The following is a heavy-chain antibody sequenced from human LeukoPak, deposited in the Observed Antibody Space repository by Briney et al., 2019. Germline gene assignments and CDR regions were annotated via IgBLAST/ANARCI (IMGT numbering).Heavy chain of an antibody. J-gene: IGHJ5*02. D-gene: IGHD3-10*01. Sequence: SETLSLTCTVSGGSISSYYWSWIRQPPGKGLEWIGYIYYSGSTNYNPSLKSRVTISVDTSKNQFSLKLSSVTAADTAVYYCARVWFGELLYNWFDPWGHGTLVTVSS. CDR1: GGSISSYY. V-gene: IGHV4-59*01. CDR2: IYYSGST. CDR3: ARVWFGELLYNWFDP.